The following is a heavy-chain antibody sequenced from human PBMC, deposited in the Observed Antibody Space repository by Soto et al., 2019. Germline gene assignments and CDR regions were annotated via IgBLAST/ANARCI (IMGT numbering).Heavy chain of an antibody. CDR2: IYFSGSA. V-gene: IGHV4-59*12. J-gene: IGHJ4*02. Sequence: SVTRSLAWTLCGGCISSYFRSWFRQRPGKGVEWIGYIYFSGSANYNPSLKSRVTISVDRSKNQFSLKLSSVTAADTAVYYCARGMTTVTTLAYWGQGTLVTVS. CDR3: ARGMTTVTTLAY. D-gene: IGHD4-4*01. CDR1: GGCISSYF.